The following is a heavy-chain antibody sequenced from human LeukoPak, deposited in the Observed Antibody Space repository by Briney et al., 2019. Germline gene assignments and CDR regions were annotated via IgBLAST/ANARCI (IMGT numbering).Heavy chain of an antibody. CDR2: ISGSGGST. CDR3: ALHYYDSSGYPYYFDY. Sequence: PGGSLRLSCAASGLTFSTYAMSWVRQAPGKGLEWVSAISGSGGSTYYADSVKGRFTISRDNSKNTLYLQMNSLRAEDTAVYYCALHYYDSSGYPYYFDYWGQGTLVTVSS. J-gene: IGHJ4*02. D-gene: IGHD3-22*01. CDR1: GLTFSTYA. V-gene: IGHV3-23*01.